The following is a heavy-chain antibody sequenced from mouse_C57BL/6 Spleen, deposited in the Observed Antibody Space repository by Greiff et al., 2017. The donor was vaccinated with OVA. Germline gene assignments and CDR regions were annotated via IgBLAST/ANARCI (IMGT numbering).Heavy chain of an antibody. Sequence: QVQLQQPGAELVRPGSSVKLSCKASGYTFTSYWMHWVKQRPIQGLEWIGNIDPSDSETHYNQKFKDKATLTVYKSSSTAYMQLSSLTSEDSAVYYSARYGNWYFDVWGTGTTVTVSS. J-gene: IGHJ1*03. CDR1: GYTFTSYW. V-gene: IGHV1-52*01. D-gene: IGHD2-1*01. CDR3: ARYGNWYFDV. CDR2: IDPSDSET.